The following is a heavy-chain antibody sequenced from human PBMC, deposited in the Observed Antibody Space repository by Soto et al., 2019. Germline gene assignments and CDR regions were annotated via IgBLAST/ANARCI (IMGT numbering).Heavy chain of an antibody. D-gene: IGHD5-18*01. Sequence: QVQLVESGEGVVQPGRSLRLSCAASGFTFSSYAMHWVRQAPGKGLEWVAVISYDGSNKYYADSVKGRFTISRDNSKNTLYLQMNSLRAEDTAVYYCARDLRHSYGYLEVDDYWGQGTLVTVSS. CDR1: GFTFSSYA. CDR3: ARDLRHSYGYLEVDDY. V-gene: IGHV3-30-3*01. J-gene: IGHJ4*02. CDR2: ISYDGSNK.